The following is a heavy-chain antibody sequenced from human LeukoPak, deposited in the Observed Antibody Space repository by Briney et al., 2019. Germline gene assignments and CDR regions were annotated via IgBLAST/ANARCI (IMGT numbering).Heavy chain of an antibody. CDR3: ARGNYDSSGYYEYYFDY. V-gene: IGHV1-46*01. J-gene: IGHJ4*02. D-gene: IGHD3-22*01. Sequence: ASVKVSCKASGGTFSSYAISWVRQAPGQGLEWMGIINPSGGSTSYAQKFQGRVTMTRDTSTSTVYMELSSLRSEDTAVYYCARGNYDSSGYYEYYFDYWGQGTLVTVSS. CDR2: INPSGGST. CDR1: GGTFSSYA.